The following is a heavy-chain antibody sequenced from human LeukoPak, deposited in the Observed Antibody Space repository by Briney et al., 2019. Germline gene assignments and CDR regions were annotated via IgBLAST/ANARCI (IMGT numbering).Heavy chain of an antibody. CDR3: ARPGIAAAEGRYFDL. Sequence: LETLSLTCAVYGGSFSGYYWSWIRQPPGKGLEWIGEINHSGSTNYNPSLKSRVTISVDTSKNQFSLKLSSVTAADTAVYYCARPGIAAAEGRYFDLWGRGTLVTVSS. V-gene: IGHV4-34*01. CDR1: GGSFSGYY. D-gene: IGHD6-13*01. J-gene: IGHJ2*01. CDR2: INHSGST.